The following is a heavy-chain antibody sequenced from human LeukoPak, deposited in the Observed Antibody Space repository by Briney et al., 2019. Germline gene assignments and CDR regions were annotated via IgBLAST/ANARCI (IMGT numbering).Heavy chain of an antibody. V-gene: IGHV3-7*01. D-gene: IGHD3-22*01. CDR1: GFTFSSYW. CDR3: ARPYDSSGYPFDY. Sequence: GGSLRLSCAASGFTFSSYWMSWVRQAPGKGLEWVANIKQDGSEKYYVDSVKGRFTISRDNAKNSLYLQMNSLRAEDTAVYYCARPYDSSGYPFDYWGQGTLVTVSS. J-gene: IGHJ4*02. CDR2: IKQDGSEK.